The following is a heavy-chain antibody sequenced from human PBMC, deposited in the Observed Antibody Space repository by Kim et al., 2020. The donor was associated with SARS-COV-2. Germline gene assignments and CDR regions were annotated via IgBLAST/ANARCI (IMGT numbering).Heavy chain of an antibody. Sequence: SLKSLVTISVDTSKNQFSLKLSSVTAADTAVYYCARTRITMIVVVTHFAYWGQGTLVTVSS. D-gene: IGHD3-22*01. CDR3: ARTRITMIVVVTHFAY. J-gene: IGHJ4*02. V-gene: IGHV4-31*01.